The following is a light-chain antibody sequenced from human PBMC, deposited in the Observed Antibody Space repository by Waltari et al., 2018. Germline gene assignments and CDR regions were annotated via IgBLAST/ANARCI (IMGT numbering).Light chain of an antibody. Sequence: EIVLTQSPATLSLSPGERATLPCRASQSVSSYLAWDQQKPGQAPRLLIYDASNRATGIPARFSGSGSGTDFTLTISSLEPEDFAVYYCQQRSNWPRTFGQGTKLEIK. CDR2: DAS. J-gene: IGKJ2*01. V-gene: IGKV3-11*01. CDR3: QQRSNWPRT. CDR1: QSVSSY.